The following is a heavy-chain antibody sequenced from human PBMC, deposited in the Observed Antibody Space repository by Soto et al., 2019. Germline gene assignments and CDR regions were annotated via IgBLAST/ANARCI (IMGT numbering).Heavy chain of an antibody. Sequence: PSQTLSLTCAISGDSVSSNSAAWNWIRQSPSRGLEWLRRTYYRSKWYNDYAVSVKSRITINPDTSKNQFSLQLNSVTPEDTAVYYCARDCTNGVCYPSYHYGMDVWGQGTTVTVSS. CDR3: ARDCTNGVCYPSYHYGMDV. CDR1: GDSVSSNSAA. J-gene: IGHJ6*02. V-gene: IGHV6-1*01. D-gene: IGHD2-8*01. CDR2: TYYRSKWYN.